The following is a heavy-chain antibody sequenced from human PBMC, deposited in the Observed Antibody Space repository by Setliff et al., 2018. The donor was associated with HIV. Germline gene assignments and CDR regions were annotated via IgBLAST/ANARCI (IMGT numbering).Heavy chain of an antibody. J-gene: IGHJ3*02. CDR1: GGTLSNYV. V-gene: IGHV1-69*13. Sequence: SVKVSCKTSGGTLSNYVITWVRQAPGQGLEWMGMIIPMYNIPAYAEKFQGRVTFTADESTSKAYMELSSLSSEDTAVYYCARDQTGVAAAAFGGGSAWSDEGFDIWGQGTMVTVSS. D-gene: IGHD6-13*01. CDR3: ARDQTGVAAAAFGGGSAWSDEGFDI. CDR2: IIPMYNIP.